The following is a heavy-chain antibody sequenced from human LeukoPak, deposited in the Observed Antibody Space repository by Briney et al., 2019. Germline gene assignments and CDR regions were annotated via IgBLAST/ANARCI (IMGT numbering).Heavy chain of an antibody. V-gene: IGHV1-46*01. J-gene: IGHJ3*02. CDR3: AREGRYYYDSSGAMHAFDI. D-gene: IGHD3-22*01. CDR1: RYTFTSYY. CDR2: INPSGGST. Sequence: ASVKISCKASRYTFTSYYMHWVRQAPGQGLEWMGIINPSGGSTSYAQKFQGRVTMTRDTSTSTVYMELSSLRSEDTAVYYCAREGRYYYDSSGAMHAFDIWGQGTMVTVSS.